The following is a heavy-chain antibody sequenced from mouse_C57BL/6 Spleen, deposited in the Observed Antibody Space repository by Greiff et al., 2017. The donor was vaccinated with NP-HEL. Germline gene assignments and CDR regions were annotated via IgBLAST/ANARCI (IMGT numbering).Heavy chain of an antibody. CDR3: ARGRGDDYGSFFPDLCY. CDR2: IYPSDSYT. J-gene: IGHJ2*01. CDR1: GYTFTSHW. V-gene: IGHV1-59*01. D-gene: IGHD1-1*01. Sequence: VQPQQPGAEPVRPGTSVKLSLKAFGYTFTSHWLPWGKPRPGPGLEWVGVIYPSDSYTNYNHMVKGKATLTTDTSSSTADMQLSSRTSEDSAVYYCARGRGDDYGSFFPDLCYWGQGTTLTVSS.